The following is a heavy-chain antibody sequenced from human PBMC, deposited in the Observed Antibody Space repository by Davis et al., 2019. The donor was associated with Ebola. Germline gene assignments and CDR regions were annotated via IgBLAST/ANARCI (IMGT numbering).Heavy chain of an antibody. D-gene: IGHD3-22*01. CDR1: GFTFSSYW. Sequence: GESLKISCAASGFTFSSYWMSWVRQAPGKGLEWVSVIYTAGSRTYYADSVKGRFSISRDNSKNTLYLQMNSLRAEDTAVSYCARDRGDSSGYYYFDYWGQGTLVTVSS. J-gene: IGHJ4*02. CDR2: IYTAGSRT. CDR3: ARDRGDSSGYYYFDY. V-gene: IGHV3-23*03.